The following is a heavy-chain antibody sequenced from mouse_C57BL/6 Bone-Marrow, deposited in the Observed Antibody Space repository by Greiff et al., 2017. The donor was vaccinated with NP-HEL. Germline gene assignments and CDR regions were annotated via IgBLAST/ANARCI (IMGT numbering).Heavy chain of an antibody. CDR2: IWWDDDK. V-gene: IGHV8-8*01. CDR1: GFSLSTFGMG. Sequence: QVTLKVSGPGILQPSQTLSLTCSFSGFSLSTFGMGVGWIRQPSGKGLEWLALIWWDDDKYYNPALKSRPTISKDTSKNQVFLKNANVDTADTATNYGARRAGLYDGYYVSGLAYWGQGTLVTVSA. CDR3: ARRAGLYDGYYVSGLAY. D-gene: IGHD2-3*01. J-gene: IGHJ3*01.